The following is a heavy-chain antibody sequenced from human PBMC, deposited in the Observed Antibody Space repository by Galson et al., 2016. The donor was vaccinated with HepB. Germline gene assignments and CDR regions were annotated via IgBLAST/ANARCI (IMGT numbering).Heavy chain of an antibody. D-gene: IGHD3-9*01. CDR2: IYYSGSS. CDR1: GASISSSTYY. CDR3: ARHMHRKYCAWSTPYWFDS. Sequence: SETLSLTCNVSGASISSSTYYWGWIRQPPGKGLEWIGSIYYSGSSYYNPSLRSRLTISLDASKNQFSLKLTSVTAAETAIFYCARHMHRKYCAWSTPYWFDSWGPGILVTVSS. J-gene: IGHJ5*01. V-gene: IGHV4-39*01.